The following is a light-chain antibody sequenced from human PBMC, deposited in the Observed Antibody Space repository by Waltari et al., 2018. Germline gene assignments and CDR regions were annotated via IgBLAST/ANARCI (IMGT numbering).Light chain of an antibody. CDR2: EVS. CDR1: SSDVGGYNY. Sequence: QSALTQPASVSGPPGQSIPISCTGTSSDVGGYNYVSWYQQHPGKAPKLMIYEVSNRPSGVSNRFSGSKSGNTASLTISGLQAEDEADYYCSSYTSSSTLVFGGGTKLTVL. J-gene: IGLJ2*01. CDR3: SSYTSSSTLV. V-gene: IGLV2-14*01.